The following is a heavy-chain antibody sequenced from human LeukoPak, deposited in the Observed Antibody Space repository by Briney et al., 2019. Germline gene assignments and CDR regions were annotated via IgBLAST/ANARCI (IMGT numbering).Heavy chain of an antibody. Sequence: GGSLRLSCAASGFTFSSYAMHWVRQAPGKGLEWVAVISYDGSNKYYADSVKGRFTISRDNSKNTLYLQMNSLRAEDTAVYYCARDFSPFGGVIVELPFDYWGQGTLVTVSS. CDR3: ARDFSPFGGVIVELPFDY. D-gene: IGHD3-16*02. J-gene: IGHJ4*02. V-gene: IGHV3-30-3*01. CDR1: GFTFSSYA. CDR2: ISYDGSNK.